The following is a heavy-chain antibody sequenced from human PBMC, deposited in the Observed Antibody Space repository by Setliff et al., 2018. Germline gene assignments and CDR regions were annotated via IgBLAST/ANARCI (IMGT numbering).Heavy chain of an antibody. CDR1: GYNLTELS. Sequence: ASVKVSCKVSGYNLTELSMHWVRKAPGKGHEWMGGFDPEDGETIYAQKFQGTVTMTEDTSTDTAYMELSSLRSEDTAVYYCATYVWITYYYDSRGYPNHFQHWGQGTMVTVSS. CDR3: ATYVWITYYYDSRGYPNHFQH. V-gene: IGHV1-24*01. CDR2: FDPEDGET. J-gene: IGHJ1*01. D-gene: IGHD3-22*01.